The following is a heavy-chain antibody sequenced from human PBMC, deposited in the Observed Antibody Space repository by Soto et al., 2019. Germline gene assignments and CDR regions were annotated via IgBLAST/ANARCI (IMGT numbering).Heavy chain of an antibody. CDR1: GFTFSSNA. CDR2: ISGSGGST. D-gene: IGHD6-6*01. CDR3: ATDQRSGSTRGSLEY. V-gene: IGHV3-23*01. J-gene: IGHJ4*02. Sequence: EVQLLESGGGLVQPGGSLRLSCAASGFTFSSNAMSWVRQAPGKGLEWVSGISGSGGSTYYADSVKGRFTISRDNSKDTLYLQLNSLRAEDMAVYYCATDQRSGSTRGSLEYWGQGTQVTVSS.